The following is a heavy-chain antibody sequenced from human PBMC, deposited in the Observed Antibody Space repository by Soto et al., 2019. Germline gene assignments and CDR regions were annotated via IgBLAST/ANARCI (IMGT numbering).Heavy chain of an antibody. CDR2: INAANGDT. CDR3: VRRHVSATGIDWFDP. V-gene: IGHV1-3*01. D-gene: IGHD6-13*01. J-gene: IGHJ5*02. Sequence: ASVKVSCKASGYTFTSYGIHWVRQAPGQRLEWMGWINAANGDTKYSPKFQGRVTITRDTSASTAYIELSSLRSEDTAVYYCVRRHVSATGIDWFDPWGQGTLVTVSS. CDR1: GYTFTSYG.